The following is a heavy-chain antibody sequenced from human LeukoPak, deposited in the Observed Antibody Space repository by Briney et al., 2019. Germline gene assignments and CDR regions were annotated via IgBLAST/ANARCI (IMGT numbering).Heavy chain of an antibody. Sequence: PSETLSLTCTVSGGSISSGSYHWSWIRQPAGKGLEWIGRIYTSGSTNYNPSLKSRVTISVDTSKNQFSLKLSSVTAADTAVYYCARGSSSGWYRIWFDPWGQGTLVTVSS. CDR3: ARGSSSGWYRIWFDP. V-gene: IGHV4-61*02. CDR1: GGSISSGSYH. D-gene: IGHD6-19*01. CDR2: IYTSGST. J-gene: IGHJ5*02.